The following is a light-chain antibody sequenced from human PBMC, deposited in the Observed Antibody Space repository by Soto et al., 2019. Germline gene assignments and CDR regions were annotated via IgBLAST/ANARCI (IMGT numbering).Light chain of an antibody. J-gene: IGLJ1*01. Sequence: QSVLTQPASVSGSPGQSITISCTGTSSEVGIYNLVSWYQQHPGKAPKLMIYEVSKRPSGFSIRFSGSKSGNTASLTISGLQAEDEADYYCCSYAGSSSRFGTGTKVTVL. CDR1: SSEVGIYNL. V-gene: IGLV2-23*02. CDR3: CSYAGSSSR. CDR2: EVS.